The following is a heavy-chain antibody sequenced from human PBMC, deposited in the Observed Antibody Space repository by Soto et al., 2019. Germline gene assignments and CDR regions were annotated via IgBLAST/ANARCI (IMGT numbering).Heavy chain of an antibody. CDR1: GFTFSSYA. CDR2: ISYDGSNK. J-gene: IGHJ4*02. CDR3: ARDPPRYFDWLLYTPSFDY. D-gene: IGHD3-9*01. Sequence: GGSLRLSCAASGFTFSSYAMHWVRQAPGKGLEWVAVISYDGSNKYYADSVKGRFTISRDNSKNTLYLQMNSLRAEDTAVYYCARDPPRYFDWLLYTPSFDYWGQGTLVTVSS. V-gene: IGHV3-30-3*01.